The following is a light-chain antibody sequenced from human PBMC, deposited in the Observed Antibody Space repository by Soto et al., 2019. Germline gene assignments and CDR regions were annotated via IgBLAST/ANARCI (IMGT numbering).Light chain of an antibody. V-gene: IGKV3-11*01. CDR1: QSVSTY. Sequence: EIVLTQSPATLSLSPGERATLSGRASQSVSTYLAWYQQKPGQAPRLLIYDAYNRATGIPARFSGSGSGTDFTLTISSLEPEDFAVYYGQQRSNWPPITFGQGTRLEIK. J-gene: IGKJ5*01. CDR3: QQRSNWPPIT. CDR2: DAY.